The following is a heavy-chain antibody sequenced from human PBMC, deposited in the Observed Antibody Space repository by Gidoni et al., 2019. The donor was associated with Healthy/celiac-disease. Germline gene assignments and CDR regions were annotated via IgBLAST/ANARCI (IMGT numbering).Heavy chain of an antibody. CDR1: GFTFSSYG. CDR3: ARDSDHYYDSSGYHY. D-gene: IGHD3-22*01. V-gene: IGHV3-33*01. J-gene: IGHJ4*02. Sequence: QVQLVESGGGVVQPGRSLRLSCAASGFTFSSYGMHLVRQAPGKGLEWVAVIWYDGSNKYYADSVKGRFTISRDNSKNTLYLQMNSLRAEDTAVYYCARDSDHYYDSSGYHYWGQGTLVTVSS. CDR2: IWYDGSNK.